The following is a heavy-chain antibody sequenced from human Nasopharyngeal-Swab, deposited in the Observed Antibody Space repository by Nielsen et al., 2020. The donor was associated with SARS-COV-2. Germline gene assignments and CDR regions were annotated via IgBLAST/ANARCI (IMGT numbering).Heavy chain of an antibody. V-gene: IGHV5-51*01. CDR3: VRRAFSASYFYFDY. J-gene: IGHJ4*02. Sequence: GGSLRLSCKGSGYIFTSYWIGWVRQMPGKGLEWMRIIYPADSDSRYSLSFQGQVSISVDKSISTAYLQWNTLKASDTAIYYCVRRAFSASYFYFDYWGPGTLVTVSS. D-gene: IGHD1-26*01. CDR1: GYIFTSYW. CDR2: IYPADSDS.